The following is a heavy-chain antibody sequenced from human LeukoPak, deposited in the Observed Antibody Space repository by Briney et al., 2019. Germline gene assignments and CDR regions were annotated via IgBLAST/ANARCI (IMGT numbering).Heavy chain of an antibody. CDR2: IHYSGST. CDR3: ARAGIEDSTLYYFDY. CDR1: GGSISSGDYY. D-gene: IGHD2-21*01. V-gene: IGHV4-30-4*08. Sequence: SQTLSLTCTVSGGSISSGDYYWSWIRQPPGKGLEWIGYIHYSGSTYYNPSLKSRVTTSVDTSKNQFSLKLSSVTAADTAVYYCARAGIEDSTLYYFDYWGQGTLVTVSS. J-gene: IGHJ4*02.